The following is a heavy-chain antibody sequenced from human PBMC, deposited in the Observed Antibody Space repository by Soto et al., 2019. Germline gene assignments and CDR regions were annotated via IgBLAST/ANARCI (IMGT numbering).Heavy chain of an antibody. V-gene: IGHV4-39*01. Sequence: SETLSLTCPVSGASISSSSYYWGWIRQPPGKGLEWIGSIYYSGSTYYNPSLKSRVTISVDTSKNQFSLKLSSVTAADTAVYYCARHSYYYGSTYGCWLDPWGQGTLVTVS. CDR2: IYYSGST. CDR3: ARHSYYYGSTYGCWLDP. D-gene: IGHD3-10*01. J-gene: IGHJ5*02. CDR1: GASISSSSYY.